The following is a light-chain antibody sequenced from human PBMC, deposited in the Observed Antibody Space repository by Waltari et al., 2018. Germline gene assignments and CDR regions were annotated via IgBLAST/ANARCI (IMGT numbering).Light chain of an antibody. Sequence: QSVLTQPPSMSGAPGQRVPIPCTGSSPNLRAGHQLPWSQVFPGTAPKLLIYGNNNRPSGVPDRFSGSKSDTSASLAIGGLQAEDEADYYCQSFDIRLSGGVVFGGGTKVTVL. CDR3: QSFDIRLSGGVV. CDR2: GNN. CDR1: SPNLRAGHQ. V-gene: IGLV1-40*01. J-gene: IGLJ3*02.